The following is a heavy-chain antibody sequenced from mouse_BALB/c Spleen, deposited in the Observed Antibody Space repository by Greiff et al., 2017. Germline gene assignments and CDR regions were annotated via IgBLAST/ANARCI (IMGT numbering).Heavy chain of an antibody. CDR2: IWSGGST. CDR3: ARSLWLRRGYFDY. J-gene: IGHJ2*01. Sequence: QVQLKESGPGLVAPSQSLSITCTVSGFSLTSYGVHWVRQSPGKGLEWLGVIWSGGSTDYNAAFISRLSISKDNSKSQVFFKMNSLQANDTAIYYCARSLWLRRGYFDYWGQGTTLTVSS. D-gene: IGHD2-2*01. CDR1: GFSLTSYG. V-gene: IGHV2-2*02.